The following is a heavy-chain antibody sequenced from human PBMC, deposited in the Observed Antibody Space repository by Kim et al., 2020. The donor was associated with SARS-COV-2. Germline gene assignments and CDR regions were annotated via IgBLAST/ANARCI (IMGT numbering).Heavy chain of an antibody. J-gene: IGHJ4*02. CDR2: IYSGGST. V-gene: IGHV3-53*01. D-gene: IGHD6-13*01. CDR3: ARANIVAAAGMHYFDY. CDR1: GFTVSSNY. Sequence: GGSLRLSCAASGFTVSSNYMSWVRQAPGKGLEWVSVIYSGGSTYYADSVKGRFTISRDNSKNTLYLQMNSLRAEDTAVYYCARANIVAAAGMHYFDYWGQGTLVTVSS.